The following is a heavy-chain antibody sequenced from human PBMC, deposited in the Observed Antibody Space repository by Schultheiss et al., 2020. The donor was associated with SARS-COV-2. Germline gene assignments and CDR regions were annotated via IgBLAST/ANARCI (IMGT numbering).Heavy chain of an antibody. J-gene: IGHJ6*02. CDR3: ARDRGFDSSSWYDSSAGRYGMDV. Sequence: SETLSLTCTVSGGSISSSSYYWSWIRQPAGKGLEWIGYIYHSGSTNYNPSLKSRVTISVDTSKNQFSLKLSSVTAADTAVYYCARDRGFDSSSWYDSSAGRYGMDVWGQGTTVTVSS. V-gene: IGHV4-61*10. CDR1: GGSISSSSYY. CDR2: IYHSGST. D-gene: IGHD6-13*01.